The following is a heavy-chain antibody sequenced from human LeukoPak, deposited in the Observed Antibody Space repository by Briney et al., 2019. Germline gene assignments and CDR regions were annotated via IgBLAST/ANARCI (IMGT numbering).Heavy chain of an antibody. CDR3: ARGGVPAAKGVFDY. J-gene: IGHJ4*02. V-gene: IGHV1-69*10. Sequence: SVKVSCKASGGTFSSYAISWVRQSPGQGLEWMGGIIPIFGIANYAQKFQGRVTITADKSTSTAYMKLSSLRSEDTAVYYCARGGVPAAKGVFDYWGQGTLVTVSS. D-gene: IGHD2-2*01. CDR1: GGTFSSYA. CDR2: IIPIFGIA.